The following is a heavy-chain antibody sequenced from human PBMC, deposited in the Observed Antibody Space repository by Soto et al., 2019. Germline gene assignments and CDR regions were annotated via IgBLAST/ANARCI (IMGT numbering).Heavy chain of an antibody. D-gene: IGHD2-21*02. Sequence: SETLSLTCTVSGGSIRRYYWSWIRQPPGKGLEWIGYMYNTGSTVYNPSFKSRVTISVDTSKNQFSLKLNSVTAADTAVYYCARDLWGYCGTDCYPLDVWGQGTTVT. J-gene: IGHJ6*02. CDR1: GGSIRRYY. V-gene: IGHV4-59*01. CDR3: ARDLWGYCGTDCYPLDV. CDR2: MYNTGST.